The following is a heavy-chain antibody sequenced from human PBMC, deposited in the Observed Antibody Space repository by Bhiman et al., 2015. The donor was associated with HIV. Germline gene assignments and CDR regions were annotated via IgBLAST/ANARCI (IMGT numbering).Heavy chain of an antibody. CDR2: IYNSGGT. CDR1: GFTFSSYS. J-gene: IGHJ6*03. Sequence: EVQLVESGGGLVKPGGSLRLSCAASGFTFSSYSMNWVRQAPGKGLEWVSVIYNSGGTYYADSVRGRFTISRDNSKNTLYLQMDSLRTEDTAVYYCARNHRSSNWLGIFYYYMDVWGKGTTVTVSS. CDR3: ARNHRSSNWLGIFYYYMDV. D-gene: IGHD4-11*01. V-gene: IGHV3-66*02.